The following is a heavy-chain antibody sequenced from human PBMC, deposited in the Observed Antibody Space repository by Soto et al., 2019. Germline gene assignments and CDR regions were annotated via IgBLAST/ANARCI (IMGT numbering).Heavy chain of an antibody. CDR2: IYSGGST. Sequence: EVQLVETGGGLIQPGGSLRLSCAASGFTVSTNYMSWVRQAPGKVLEWVSLIYSGGSTYYADSVKGRFTISSDNSKNTLHHQMISLRAEDTAVYYCARRSSGYPYYFDYWGQGTLVTVSS. CDR3: ARRSSGYPYYFDY. CDR1: GFTVSTNY. J-gene: IGHJ4*02. V-gene: IGHV3-53*02. D-gene: IGHD3-22*01.